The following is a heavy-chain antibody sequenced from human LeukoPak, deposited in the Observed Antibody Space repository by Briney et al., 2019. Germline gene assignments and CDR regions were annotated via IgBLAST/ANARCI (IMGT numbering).Heavy chain of an antibody. CDR3: ARDLVEQLAPDYYYGMDV. V-gene: IGHV3-7*01. CDR1: GFSFSSYW. D-gene: IGHD6-6*01. Sequence: PGGSLRLSCAASGFSFSSYWMNWVRRAPGKGLEWLANIKEDGSKKYYADSEKGRFTISRDNSKNTLYLQMNSLRAEDTAVYYCARDLVEQLAPDYYYGMDVWGQGTTVTVSS. J-gene: IGHJ6*02. CDR2: IKEDGSKK.